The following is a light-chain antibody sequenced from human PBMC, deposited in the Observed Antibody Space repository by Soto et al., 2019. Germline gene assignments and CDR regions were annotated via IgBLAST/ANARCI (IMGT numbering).Light chain of an antibody. V-gene: IGKV2-28*01. Sequence: DLVLTPSPLSLHVTPGEPASISCRSSQSLLHSNGYNYLDWYLQKPGQSPQLLIYLGSNRASGVPDRFSRSRSGTDFTLKISRVDAEEGGVYYCMQGLQTPFTFGGGTKVEIK. CDR1: QSLLHSNGYNY. J-gene: IGKJ4*01. CDR2: LGS. CDR3: MQGLQTPFT.